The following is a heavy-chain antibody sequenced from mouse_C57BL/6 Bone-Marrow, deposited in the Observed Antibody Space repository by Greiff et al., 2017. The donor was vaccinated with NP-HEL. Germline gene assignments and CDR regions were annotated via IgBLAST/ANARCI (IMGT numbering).Heavy chain of an antibody. D-gene: IGHD2-4*01. Sequence: QVQLQQPGTELVKPGASVKLSCKASGYTFTSYWMHWVKRRPGQGLEWIGNINPSNGGTNYNEQFKSKATLTVDKSSSTAYMQLSSLTSEDSAVYYCARLYEYVAPWFAYWGQGTLVTVSA. CDR1: GYTFTSYW. J-gene: IGHJ3*01. V-gene: IGHV1-53*01. CDR2: INPSNGGT. CDR3: ARLYEYVAPWFAY.